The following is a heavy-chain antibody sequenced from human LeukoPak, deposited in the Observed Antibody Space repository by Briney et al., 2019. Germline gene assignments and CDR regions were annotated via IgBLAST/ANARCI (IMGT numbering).Heavy chain of an antibody. J-gene: IGHJ4*02. CDR1: GGSINSYY. V-gene: IGHV4-59*01. Sequence: SETLSLTCTVSGGSINSYYWSWIRQPPRKGLEWIGYIYYSGSTNYNPSLKSRLTISVDTSKNQFSLKLSSVTAADTAVYYCARDRRGNNLFDYWGQGTLVTVSS. D-gene: IGHD1-14*01. CDR2: IYYSGST. CDR3: ARDRRGNNLFDY.